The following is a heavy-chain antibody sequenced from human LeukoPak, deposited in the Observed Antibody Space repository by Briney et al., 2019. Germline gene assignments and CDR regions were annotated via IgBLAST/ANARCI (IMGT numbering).Heavy chain of an antibody. CDR1: GFTFSSFS. V-gene: IGHV3-48*02. CDR2: ISSTSTTI. CDR3: ARDLISGDYTFDY. J-gene: IGHJ4*02. Sequence: GGSLRLSCAASGFTFSSFSMNWVRQAPGKGLEWVSYISSTSTTIYYADSVKGRFTVSRDNAKNSLYLQMNSLRDEDTAVYYCARDLISGDYTFDYWGQGALVTVSS. D-gene: IGHD4-11*01.